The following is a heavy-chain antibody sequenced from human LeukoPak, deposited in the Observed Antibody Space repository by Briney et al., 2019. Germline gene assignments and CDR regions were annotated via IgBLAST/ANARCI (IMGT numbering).Heavy chain of an antibody. CDR3: ARDGREDYYDSSGYYDY. V-gene: IGHV4-59*01. Sequence: SETLSLTCTVSGGSISSYYWSWIRQPPGKGLEWIGYIYYSGSTNYNPFLKSRVTISVDTSKNQFSLKLSSVTAEDTAVYYCARDGREDYYDSSGYYDYWGQGTLVTVSS. J-gene: IGHJ4*02. CDR1: GGSISSYY. CDR2: IYYSGST. D-gene: IGHD3-22*01.